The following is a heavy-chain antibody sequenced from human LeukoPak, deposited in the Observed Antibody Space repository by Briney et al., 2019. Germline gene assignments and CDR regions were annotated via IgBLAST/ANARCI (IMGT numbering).Heavy chain of an antibody. CDR1: GFTFSSYA. D-gene: IGHD3-22*01. CDR3: AKDPGVVVRNRYFQH. J-gene: IGHJ1*01. Sequence: GGSLRLSCAAAGFTFSSYAMSGGRQAAGEVLEGVSVMSGSGGSIDYADSVKGRFTISRDNSKNTLYLQMNSLKAEVTAVYYCAKDPGVVVRNRYFQHWGQGTLVTVSS. CDR2: MSGSGGSI. V-gene: IGHV3-23*01.